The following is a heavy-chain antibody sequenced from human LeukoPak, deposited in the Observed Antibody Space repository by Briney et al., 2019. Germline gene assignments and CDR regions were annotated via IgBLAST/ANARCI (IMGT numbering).Heavy chain of an antibody. D-gene: IGHD5-12*01. CDR3: AREHPPSGSDY. Sequence: PGGSLRLSCAASGFSFSGYVMHWVRQAPGRGPESVSAITPDGGTTYNADSVKGRFTISRDNSRNTLHLQMGSLRVEDMAVYYCAREHPPSGSDYWGQGTLVTVPS. CDR2: ITPDGGTT. V-gene: IGHV3-64*02. J-gene: IGHJ4*02. CDR1: GFSFSGYV.